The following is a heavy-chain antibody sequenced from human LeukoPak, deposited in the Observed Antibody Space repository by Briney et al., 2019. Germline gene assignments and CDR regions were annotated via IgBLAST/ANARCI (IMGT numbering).Heavy chain of an antibody. V-gene: IGHV4-34*01. CDR3: ARGGRFDP. CDR1: GGSFSGYY. J-gene: IGHJ5*02. Sequence: PSETLSLTCAVYGGSFSGYYWSWIRQPPGNGLEWIGEINHSGSTNYNPSLKSRVTISVDTSKNQFSLKLSSVTAADTAMYYCARGGRFDPWGQGTLVTVSS. CDR2: INHSGST.